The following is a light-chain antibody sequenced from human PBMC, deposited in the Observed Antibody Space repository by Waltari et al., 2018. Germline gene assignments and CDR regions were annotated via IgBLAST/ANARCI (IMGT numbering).Light chain of an antibody. CDR1: QSVSSY. Sequence: EIVLTQSPATLSLSPGERATLSCRASQSVSSYLAWYQQKPGQTPRLLIYDTSFRAAGIPDRFSGRGSGTDFILTISSVEPEDSAVYYCQQRRNWPRLFTFGGGTKVEIK. J-gene: IGKJ4*01. CDR2: DTS. V-gene: IGKV3-11*01. CDR3: QQRRNWPRLFT.